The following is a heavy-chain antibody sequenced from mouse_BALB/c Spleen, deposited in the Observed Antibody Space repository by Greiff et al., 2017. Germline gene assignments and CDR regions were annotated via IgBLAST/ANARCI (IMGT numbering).Heavy chain of an antibody. CDR1: GFTFSSYT. V-gene: IGHV5-12-2*01. Sequence: EVQRVESGGGLVQPGGSLKLSCAASGFTFSSYTMSWVRQTPEKRLEWVAYISNGGGSTYYPDTVKGRFTISRDNAKNTLYLQMSSLKSEDTAMYYCARQATVVATPFAYWGQGTLVTVSA. D-gene: IGHD1-1*01. J-gene: IGHJ3*01. CDR3: ARQATVVATPFAY. CDR2: ISNGGGST.